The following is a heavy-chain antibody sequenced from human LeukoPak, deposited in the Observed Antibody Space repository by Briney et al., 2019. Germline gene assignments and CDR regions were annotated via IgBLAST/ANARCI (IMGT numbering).Heavy chain of an antibody. J-gene: IGHJ4*02. CDR1: GYTFTGYY. D-gene: IGHD3-3*01. V-gene: IGHV1-2*02. Sequence: ASVKVSCKASGYTFTGYYMHWVRQAPGQGLEWMGWINPNSGGTNYAQKFQGRVTMTRDTSISAAYMELNRLRSDDTAVYYCARTITIHPPDYWGQGTLVTVSS. CDR3: ARTITIHPPDY. CDR2: INPNSGGT.